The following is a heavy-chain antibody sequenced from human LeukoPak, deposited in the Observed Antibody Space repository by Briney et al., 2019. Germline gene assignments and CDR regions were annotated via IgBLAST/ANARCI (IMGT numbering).Heavy chain of an antibody. CDR1: GYTXTGYY. CDR2: TNPNSGGT. J-gene: IGHJ5*02. V-gene: IGHV1-2*02. Sequence: ASVKVSCKASGYTXTGYYMHWVRQAPGQGLEWMGSTNPNSGGTNYAQKFQGRVAMSRDTSISTAYMDLSRLRSDDTAVYYCARDLSTAAGVGWFDPWGQGTLVTVSS. D-gene: IGHD6-13*01. CDR3: ARDLSTAAGVGWFDP.